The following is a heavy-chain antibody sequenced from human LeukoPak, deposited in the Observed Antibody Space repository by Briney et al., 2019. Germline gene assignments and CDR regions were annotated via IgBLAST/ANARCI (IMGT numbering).Heavy chain of an antibody. CDR1: GFTVSGNY. J-gene: IGHJ4*02. CDR2: IYDSGTT. Sequence: GRSLRLSCAASGFTVSGNYMSWVRQAPGKGLEWVSIIYDSGTTYNVDSVKGRFTISRDNSKNTVHLQMNSLRAEDTAVYYCAREQPPGVYFDCWGPGTLVTVSS. V-gene: IGHV3-53*01. CDR3: AREQPPGVYFDC. D-gene: IGHD3-10*01.